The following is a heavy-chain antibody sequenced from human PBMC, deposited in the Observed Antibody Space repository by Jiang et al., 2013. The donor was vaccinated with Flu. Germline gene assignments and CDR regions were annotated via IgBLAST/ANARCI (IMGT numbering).Heavy chain of an antibody. J-gene: IGHJ4*02. CDR2: INPSGGST. D-gene: IGHD3-22*01. V-gene: IGHV1-46*01. CDR3: ARDLRRTYYYDSSGYYYHTTGFDY. Sequence: KKPGASVKVSCKASGYTFTSYYMHWVRQAPGQGLEWMGIINPSGGSTSYAQKFQGRVTMTRDTSTSTAYMELSSLRSEDTAVYYCARDLRRTYYYDSSGYYYHTTGFDYWGQGTLVTVSS. CDR1: GYTFTSYY.